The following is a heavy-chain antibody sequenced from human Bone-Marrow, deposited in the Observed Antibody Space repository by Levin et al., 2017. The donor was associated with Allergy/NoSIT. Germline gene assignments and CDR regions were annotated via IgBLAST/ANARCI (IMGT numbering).Heavy chain of an antibody. Sequence: PGGSLRLSCTASGFTFSSYSMNWVRQAPGKGLEWVSSITTSSTYIYYAASVRGRFTISRDNAKNSLYLQMDSLRAEDTAVYYCAREGDRDSDNSGSYFDEWGQGTLFTVSS. D-gene: IGHD3-22*01. CDR2: ITTSSTYI. CDR1: GFTFSSYS. J-gene: IGHJ4*02. V-gene: IGHV3-21*01. CDR3: AREGDRDSDNSGSYFDE.